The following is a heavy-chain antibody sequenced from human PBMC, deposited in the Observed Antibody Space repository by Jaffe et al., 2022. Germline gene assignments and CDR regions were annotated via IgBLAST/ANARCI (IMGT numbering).Heavy chain of an antibody. D-gene: IGHD3-3*01. CDR2: ITPSGSST. J-gene: IGHJ4*02. CDR1: GFTFSISA. Sequence: EVQLLDSGGGLVQPGGSLRLSCAASGFTFSISAMSWVRQAPGKGLEWVSAITPSGSSTYYADSVKGRFTISRDNSKDTLSLQMNSLSAEDTAVYYCARDTMTFSNWGQGTLVTVSS. V-gene: IGHV3-23*01. CDR3: ARDTMTFSN.